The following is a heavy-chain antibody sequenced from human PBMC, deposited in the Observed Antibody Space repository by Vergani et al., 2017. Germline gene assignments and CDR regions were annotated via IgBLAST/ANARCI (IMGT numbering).Heavy chain of an antibody. CDR3: ARGQAGYQVLYRAYFDP. Sequence: EVQLVESGGGLVQPGGSLRLSCAASGFTLSDHVMDWVRQGPGKGLEWVGRSRNKARSYTTEYSASVKGRFTISRDDSRNSLYLQMNSLKTEDTAVYYCARGQAGYQVLYRAYFDPWGQGTLVTVSS. D-gene: IGHD2-2*02. CDR2: SRNKARSYTT. J-gene: IGHJ5*02. V-gene: IGHV3-72*01. CDR1: GFTLSDHV.